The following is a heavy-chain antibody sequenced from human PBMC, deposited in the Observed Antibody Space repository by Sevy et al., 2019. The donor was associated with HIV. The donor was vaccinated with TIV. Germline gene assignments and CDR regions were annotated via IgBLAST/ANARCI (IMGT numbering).Heavy chain of an antibody. Sequence: GGSLRLSCAASGFTFSRYAMNWVRQAPGKGLEWFSGISGSGGSGDKTNYADSVKGRFTISRDDSKNSLYLQLNSLRAEDTAIYYCARKYDSSGYFDYWGQGTLVTVSS. J-gene: IGHJ4*02. D-gene: IGHD3-22*01. CDR2: ISGSGGSGDKT. CDR3: ARKYDSSGYFDY. V-gene: IGHV3-23*01. CDR1: GFTFSRYA.